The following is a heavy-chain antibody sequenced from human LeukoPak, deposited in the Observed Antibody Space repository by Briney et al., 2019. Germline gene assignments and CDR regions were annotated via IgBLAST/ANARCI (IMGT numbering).Heavy chain of an antibody. CDR1: GGSISSGSYY. Sequence: SQTLSLTCTVSGGSISSGSYYWSWIRKPAGKGLEWIGRIYTSGSTNYNPSLKSRVTISVDTSKNQFSLKLSSVTAADTAVYYCAGFSGYAFYYYYMDVWGKGTTVTVSS. CDR2: IYTSGST. D-gene: IGHD5-12*01. CDR3: AGFSGYAFYYYYMDV. J-gene: IGHJ6*03. V-gene: IGHV4-61*02.